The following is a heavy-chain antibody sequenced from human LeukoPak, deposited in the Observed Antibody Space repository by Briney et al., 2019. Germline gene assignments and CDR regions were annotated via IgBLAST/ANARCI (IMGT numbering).Heavy chain of an antibody. D-gene: IGHD6-19*01. Sequence: GGSLRLSCAASAFSFDNFAMSWARQAPGRGLEWIAAISDSGGDTYYAESIKGRFTISRDNSKNTLYLQMNSLRADDTALYYCAKHPFIAVTVLEHWGQGTLVTVSS. CDR1: AFSFDNFA. CDR2: ISDSGGDT. CDR3: AKHPFIAVTVLEH. J-gene: IGHJ4*02. V-gene: IGHV3-23*01.